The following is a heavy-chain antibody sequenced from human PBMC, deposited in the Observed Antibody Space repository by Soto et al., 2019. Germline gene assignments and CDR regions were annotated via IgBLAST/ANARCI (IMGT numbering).Heavy chain of an antibody. V-gene: IGHV1-8*01. CDR1: GYTFSSYD. CDR2: LNPNSGDT. D-gene: IGHD6-19*01. J-gene: IGHJ4*02. CDR3: ATSGGGWYLY. Sequence: QVQLVQSGAEVKKPGASVKVSCKASGYTFSSYDINWVRQATGQGLEWMGWLNPNSGDTGYAQKFQGRVTLTRNTSINTAYIELSSLTSDDTGVYYCATSGGGWYLYWGQGTLVTVSS.